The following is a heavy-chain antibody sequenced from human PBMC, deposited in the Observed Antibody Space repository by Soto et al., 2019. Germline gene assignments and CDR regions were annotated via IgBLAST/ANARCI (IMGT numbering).Heavy chain of an antibody. CDR3: AREEAKPAEENYYNGLDV. D-gene: IGHD5-12*01. CDR1: GGSISSGDYY. Sequence: QVQLQESGPGLVKPSQTLSLTCTVSGGSISSGDYYWSWIRQPPGKGLEWIGYIYYSGSTFYNPSLKSRVTRSVDTSKNHFSRRLSSVTAADTAVYYCAREEAKPAEENYYNGLDVWGQGTTVIVSS. J-gene: IGHJ6*02. CDR2: IYYSGST. V-gene: IGHV4-30-4*01.